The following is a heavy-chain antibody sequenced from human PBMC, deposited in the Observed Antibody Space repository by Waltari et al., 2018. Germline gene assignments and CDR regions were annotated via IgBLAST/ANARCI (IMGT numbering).Heavy chain of an antibody. V-gene: IGHV4-59*01. CDR3: ARGGGGDCEWFDP. J-gene: IGHJ5*02. Sequence: QVQLQESGPSLLNPSETLSLICTVSGGSISGFYWSWVRQPPGKGLDWIGYFYYTGSTNFNPSLKSRVTMSVDTAKNQFSLKLGSVPAADTAFYYCARGGGGDCEWFDPWGQGTLVTVSS. CDR2: FYYTGST. CDR1: GGSISGFY. D-gene: IGHD2-21*02.